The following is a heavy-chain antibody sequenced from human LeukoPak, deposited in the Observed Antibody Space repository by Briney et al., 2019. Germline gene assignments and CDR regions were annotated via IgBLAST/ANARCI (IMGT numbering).Heavy chain of an antibody. V-gene: IGHV3-30*04. D-gene: IGHD2-21*01. Sequence: SLTLSCAASGFTFSNYAMDWVRQPQGKGLEWVAFISYDGGKKDFADSVKGRFTVSRDNSKNTLYLQMYSLTTADTVLYYCVRSRGTIPNFDYWGQGTRVTVSS. CDR1: GFTFSNYA. CDR2: ISYDGGKK. CDR3: VRSRGTIPNFDY. J-gene: IGHJ4*02.